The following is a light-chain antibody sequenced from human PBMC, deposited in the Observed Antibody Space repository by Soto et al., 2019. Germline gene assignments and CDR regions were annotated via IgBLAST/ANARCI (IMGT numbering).Light chain of an antibody. CDR3: QQYYRTPPT. CDR2: WAS. J-gene: IGKJ4*02. V-gene: IGKV4-1*01. CDR1: QGVLHSSYKNNY. Sequence: IVMTQSPGSLAVSLGEGATINCRSSQGVLHSSYKNNYLAWYQQKPGQPPKLLIYWASTRESGVPDRFSGSGYGTDFTLTSSSLQAEDVAVYYCQQYYRTPPTFGGGTKVEIK.